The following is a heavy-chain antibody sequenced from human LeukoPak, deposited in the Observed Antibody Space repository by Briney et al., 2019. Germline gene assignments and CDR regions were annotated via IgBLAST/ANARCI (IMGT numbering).Heavy chain of an antibody. Sequence: GASVKVSCKASGYTFTSYDINWVRQAPGQGLEWMGWINPNSGGTNYAQKFQGRVTMTRDTSISTAYMELSRLRSDDTAVYYCARDLSITMVRGVISLGYWGQGTLVTVSS. V-gene: IGHV1-2*02. CDR3: ARDLSITMVRGVISLGY. J-gene: IGHJ4*02. CDR2: INPNSGGT. D-gene: IGHD3-10*01. CDR1: GYTFTSYD.